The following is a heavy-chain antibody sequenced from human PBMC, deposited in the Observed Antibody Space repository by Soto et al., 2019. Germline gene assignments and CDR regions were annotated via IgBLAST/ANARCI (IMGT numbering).Heavy chain of an antibody. D-gene: IGHD3-9*01. Sequence: QLQLQESGPGLVKPSETLSLTCTVSGGSISSSSYYWGWIRQPPGKGLEWIGSIYYSGSTYYNPSLKSRVTISVDTSKNQFSLKLSSVTAADTAVYYCARHRWELGYDILTGYLNWFDPWGQGTLVTVSS. V-gene: IGHV4-39*01. J-gene: IGHJ5*02. CDR1: GGSISSSSYY. CDR2: IYYSGST. CDR3: ARHRWELGYDILTGYLNWFDP.